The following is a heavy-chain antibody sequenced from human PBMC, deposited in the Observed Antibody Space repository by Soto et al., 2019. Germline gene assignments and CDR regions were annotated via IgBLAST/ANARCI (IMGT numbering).Heavy chain of an antibody. Sequence: QVQLVQSGAEVKKPGSSVKVSCKASGGTFSSYAISWVRQPPGQGLEWMGGIIPIFGTANYAQKFQGRVTITADESTSTAYMELSSLRSEDTAVYYCARDRAYCGGDCRSLTVPRFADWGQGTLVTVSS. J-gene: IGHJ4*02. CDR2: IIPIFGTA. D-gene: IGHD2-21*02. CDR3: ARDRAYCGGDCRSLTVPRFAD. CDR1: GGTFSSYA. V-gene: IGHV1-69*12.